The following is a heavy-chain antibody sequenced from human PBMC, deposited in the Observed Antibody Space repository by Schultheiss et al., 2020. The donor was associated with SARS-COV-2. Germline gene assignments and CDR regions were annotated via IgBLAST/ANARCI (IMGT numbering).Heavy chain of an antibody. D-gene: IGHD2-21*02. Sequence: GGSLRLSCAASGFTFSSYGMHWVRQAPGKGLEWVAVISYDGSNKYYADSVKGRFTISRDNSKNTLYLQMNSLTTEDTAVYYCAKDRCRLGDCYFDYWGQGTLVTVFS. CDR2: ISYDGSNK. CDR3: AKDRCRLGDCYFDY. CDR1: GFTFSSYG. V-gene: IGHV3-30*18. J-gene: IGHJ4*02.